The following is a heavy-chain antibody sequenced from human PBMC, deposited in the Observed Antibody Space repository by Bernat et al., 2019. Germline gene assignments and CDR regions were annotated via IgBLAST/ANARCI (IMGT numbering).Heavy chain of an antibody. D-gene: IGHD4-17*01. CDR2: INSNSGGT. Sequence: QVQLVQSGAEVKKPGASVKVSCKASGYTFTGYNMHWVRKAPGQGLEWMGWINSNSGGTNYAQKLQGRVTMTRDTSLSTAYMEVSMLRSDDSAVYYCAREESYGDYGYWGQGPLVTVSS. J-gene: IGHJ4*02. CDR1: GYTFTGYN. CDR3: AREESYGDYGY. V-gene: IGHV1-2*02.